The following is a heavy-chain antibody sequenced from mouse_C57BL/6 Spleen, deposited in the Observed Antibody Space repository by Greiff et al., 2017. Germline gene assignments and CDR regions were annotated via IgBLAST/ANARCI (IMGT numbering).Heavy chain of an antibody. D-gene: IGHD1-1*01. CDR3: ARERATVVETHYDAMDY. CDR2: IYPGSGST. V-gene: IGHV1-55*01. CDR1: GYTFTSYW. Sequence: QVQLQQPGAELVKPGASVKMSCKASGYTFTSYWITWVKQRPGQGLEWIGDIYPGSGSTNYNEKFKSKATLTVDPSSSTAYMQLSSLTSEDSAVYYCARERATVVETHYDAMDYWGQGTSVTVSS. J-gene: IGHJ4*01.